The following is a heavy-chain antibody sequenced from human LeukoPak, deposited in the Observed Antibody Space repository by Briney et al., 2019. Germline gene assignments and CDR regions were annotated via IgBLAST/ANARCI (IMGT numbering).Heavy chain of an antibody. Sequence: PGGSLRLSCAASGFTFSNYEMNWVRQAPGKGLEWISHISNFGDIIHYADSVEGRFTISRDNDKNSIYLQMSSLRAEDTAVYYCAKDATPALGTVYMDVWGKGTTVTISS. J-gene: IGHJ6*03. CDR3: AKDATPALGTVYMDV. V-gene: IGHV3-48*03. CDR1: GFTFSNYE. D-gene: IGHD6-13*01. CDR2: ISNFGDII.